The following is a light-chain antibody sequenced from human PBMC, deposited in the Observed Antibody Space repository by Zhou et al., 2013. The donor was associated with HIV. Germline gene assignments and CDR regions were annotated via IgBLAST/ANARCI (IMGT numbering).Light chain of an antibody. CDR2: HAS. Sequence: EVVLTQSPGTLSLSPGERATLSCRVSQSVRSSSLAWFQQKPGQAPRLLIYHASNRATGIPPRFSGSGSGTDFTLTISSLEPEDFAVYYCQQRTFRQGVTFGQGTRLDIK. CDR1: QSVRSSS. J-gene: IGKJ5*01. V-gene: IGKV3D-20*02. CDR3: QQRTFRQGVT.